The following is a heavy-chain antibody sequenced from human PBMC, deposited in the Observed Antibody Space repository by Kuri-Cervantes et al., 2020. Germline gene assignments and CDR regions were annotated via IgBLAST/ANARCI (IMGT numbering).Heavy chain of an antibody. Sequence: GESLKISCAASGFTFSDYYMSWIRQAPGKGLEWVSYTSSSGSTIYYADSVKGRFTISRDNAKNSLYLQMNSLRAEDTAVYYCARVTAAAALDYWGQGTLVTVSS. CDR2: TSSSGSTI. CDR1: GFTFSDYY. J-gene: IGHJ4*02. D-gene: IGHD6-13*01. V-gene: IGHV3-11*01. CDR3: ARVTAAAALDY.